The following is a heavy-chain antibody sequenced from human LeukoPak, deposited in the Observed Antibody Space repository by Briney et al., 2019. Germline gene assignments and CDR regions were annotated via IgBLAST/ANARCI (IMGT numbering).Heavy chain of an antibody. D-gene: IGHD6-6*01. V-gene: IGHV1-18*01. Sequence: EASVKVSCKASDYTFTTYGITWVRQVPGQGLEWMGWISVYNGDTKYAQNFQGRVTLTTDTSTSTVYTELRSLKSDDTAVYYCARDLPAGMAARPPYQLDYWGQGTRVTVSS. CDR2: ISVYNGDT. J-gene: IGHJ4*02. CDR1: DYTFTTYG. CDR3: ARDLPAGMAARPPYQLDY.